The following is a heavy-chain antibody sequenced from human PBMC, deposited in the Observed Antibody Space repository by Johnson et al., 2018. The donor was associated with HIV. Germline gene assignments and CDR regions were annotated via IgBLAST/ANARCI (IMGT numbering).Heavy chain of an antibody. Sequence: QVQLVESGGGVVQTGRSLRLSCAASGFTFSSYAMHWVRQAPGKGLEWVAIISYDGTNKYYADSVKGRFTISRDNSKNTLYLQMNSLRAEDTAVYYCARGGRWFGGYDAFDIWGQGTMVTVSS. D-gene: IGHD3-10*01. V-gene: IGHV3-30-3*01. CDR1: GFTFSSYA. CDR2: ISYDGTNK. CDR3: ARGGRWFGGYDAFDI. J-gene: IGHJ3*02.